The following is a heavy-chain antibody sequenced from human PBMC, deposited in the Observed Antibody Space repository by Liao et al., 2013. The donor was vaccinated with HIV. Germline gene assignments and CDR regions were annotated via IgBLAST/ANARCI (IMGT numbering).Heavy chain of an antibody. CDR1: GGSISGGSDY. D-gene: IGHD2-15*01. CDR3: ARGRVVVAVTGYYYYYMDV. J-gene: IGHJ6*03. Sequence: QLQLQESGPGLVKPSETLSLTCTVSGGSISGGSDYWSWVRQPAGKGLEWIGRIFSSGSTNYNPSLKSRVTISVDTSKNQFSLKLSSVTAADTAVYYCARGRVVVAVTGYYYYYMDVWGKGTTVTVSS. CDR2: IFSSGST. V-gene: IGHV4-61*02.